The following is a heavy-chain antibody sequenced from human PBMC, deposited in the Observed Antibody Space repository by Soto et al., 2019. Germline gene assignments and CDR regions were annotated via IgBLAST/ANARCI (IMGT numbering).Heavy chain of an antibody. CDR3: PQDGVYYGSGSYYY. V-gene: IGHV3-30*18. CDR2: ISYDGSNK. J-gene: IGHJ4*02. Sequence: GGSLRRSCAASGFTFSSYGMHWVRQAPGKGLEWVAVISYDGSNKYYADSVKGRFTISRDNSKNTLYLQMTSLRAEDTAVYYGPQDGVYYGSGSYYYWGQGALVTVAS. D-gene: IGHD3-10*01. CDR1: GFTFSSYG.